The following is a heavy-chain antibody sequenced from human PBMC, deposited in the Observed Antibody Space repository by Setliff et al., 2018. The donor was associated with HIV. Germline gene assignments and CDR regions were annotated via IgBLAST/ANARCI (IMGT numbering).Heavy chain of an antibody. D-gene: IGHD2-15*01. V-gene: IGHV3-66*02. Sequence: GGSLRLSCAASGFTFSSYEMDWFRQAPGKGLEWVSVIYAAGSTYYADSVKGRFTISRDNSKNTLYVQMNSLRADDTAVYYCVGDLTTIVTRKVFDIWGQGTMVTVS. CDR2: IYAAGST. CDR3: VGDLTTIVTRKVFDI. J-gene: IGHJ3*02. CDR1: GFTFSSYE.